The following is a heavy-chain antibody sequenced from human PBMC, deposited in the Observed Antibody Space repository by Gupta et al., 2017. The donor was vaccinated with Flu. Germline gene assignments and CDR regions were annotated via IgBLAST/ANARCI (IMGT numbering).Heavy chain of an antibody. CDR3: AKPNGFKWNYKEY. CDR1: GFTFSHYA. D-gene: IGHD1-7*01. Sequence: EVQMLESGGGLVQHGGSLRLSCSASGFTFSHYAMSWVRQAPGKGLEWVSGISGSGGSTYYADAVKGRFTISRDNVKDTIYLQMNRMRDEDTAIYYFAKPNGFKWNYKEYGGQGTMVTVYS. J-gene: IGHJ4*02. CDR2: ISGSGGST. V-gene: IGHV3-23*01.